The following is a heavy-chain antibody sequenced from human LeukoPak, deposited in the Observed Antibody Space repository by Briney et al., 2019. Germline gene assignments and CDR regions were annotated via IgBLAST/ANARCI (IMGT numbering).Heavy chain of an antibody. CDR3: GRERPSSTWPNDFDY. D-gene: IGHD6-13*01. J-gene: IGHJ4*02. CDR2: IYSGGST. Sequence: PGGSLRLSCAASGFTVSSNYMNWVRQAPGKGLEWVSVIYSGGSTYYADSVKGRFTISRDNSKNTLYLQMNSLRAEDTAVYYCGRERPSSTWPNDFDYWGQGTLVTVSS. CDR1: GFTVSSNY. V-gene: IGHV3-66*01.